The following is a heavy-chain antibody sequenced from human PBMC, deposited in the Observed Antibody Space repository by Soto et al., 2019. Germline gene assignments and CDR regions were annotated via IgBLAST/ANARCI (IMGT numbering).Heavy chain of an antibody. D-gene: IGHD6-19*01. CDR3: AKGQQWLGKFDY. CDR2: ISGSGGST. J-gene: IGHJ4*02. Sequence: EVQLLESGGGLVQPGGSLRLSCAASGFTFSSYAMSWVRHAPGKGLEWVSAISGSGGSTYYADSVKGRFTISRDNSKNTLYLQMNSLRAEDTAVYYCAKGQQWLGKFDYWGQGTLVTVSS. CDR1: GFTFSSYA. V-gene: IGHV3-23*01.